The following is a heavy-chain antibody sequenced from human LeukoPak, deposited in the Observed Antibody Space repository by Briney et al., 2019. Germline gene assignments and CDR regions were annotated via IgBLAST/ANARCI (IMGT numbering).Heavy chain of an antibody. CDR2: IYYSGST. Sequence: PSETLSLTCTVSGGSISNYWSWIRQPPGKGLEWIGYIYYSGSTNYNPSLKSRVTISVDTSKNQFSLKLSSVTAADTAVYYCARGSHYDFRSGNYFDYWGQGTLVTVSS. V-gene: IGHV4-59*01. D-gene: IGHD3-3*01. CDR1: GGSISNY. CDR3: ARGSHYDFRSGNYFDY. J-gene: IGHJ4*02.